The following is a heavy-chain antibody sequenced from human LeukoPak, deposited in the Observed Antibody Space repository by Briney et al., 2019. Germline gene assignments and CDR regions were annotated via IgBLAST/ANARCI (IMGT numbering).Heavy chain of an antibody. CDR3: ARPPYYYDSSGPLDV. V-gene: IGHV3-21*01. CDR2: ISSSSSYI. CDR1: GFTFSSYS. Sequence: GGSLRLSCAASGFTFSSYSMNWVRQAPGKGLEWVSSISSSSSYIYYADSVKGRFTISRDNAKNPLYLQMNSLRAEDTAVYYCARPPYYYDSSGPLDVWGQGTTVTVSS. D-gene: IGHD3-22*01. J-gene: IGHJ6*02.